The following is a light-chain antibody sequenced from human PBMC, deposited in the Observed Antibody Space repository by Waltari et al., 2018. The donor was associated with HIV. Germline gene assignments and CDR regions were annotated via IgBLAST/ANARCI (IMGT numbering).Light chain of an antibody. CDR2: GAS. Sequence: EIVLTQSPGPLSLSPGERATLSCRASQSVTSSYLAWYQQKPGQAPRLLIYGASRRATGVPDRFSGSGSGTDFTLTISTLEPEDFAVYYCQQVANSRVTFGQGTRVEIK. V-gene: IGKV3-20*01. CDR3: QQVANSRVT. J-gene: IGKJ1*01. CDR1: QSVTSSY.